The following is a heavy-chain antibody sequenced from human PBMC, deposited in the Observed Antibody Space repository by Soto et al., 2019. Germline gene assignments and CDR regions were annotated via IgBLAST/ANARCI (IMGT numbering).Heavy chain of an antibody. J-gene: IGHJ4*02. V-gene: IGHV3-30-3*01. CDR3: AGLVFDY. CDR1: GFTFSSYA. Sequence: QVQLVESGGGVVQPGRSLRLSCAASGFTFSSYAMHWVRQAPGKGLEWVAVISYDGSNKYYADSVKGRFTISRDNSKNTLYLQMNSLRAEDTAVYYCAGLVFDYWGQGTLVTVSS. D-gene: IGHD2-8*02. CDR2: ISYDGSNK.